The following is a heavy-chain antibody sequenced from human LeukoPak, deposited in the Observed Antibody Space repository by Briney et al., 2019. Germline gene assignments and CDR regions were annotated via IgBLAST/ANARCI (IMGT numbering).Heavy chain of an antibody. D-gene: IGHD7-27*01. Sequence: ASVRVSCKASGYTFTSYDINWVRQATGQGLEWMGWMNPNSGDTGYAQNFQGRVTMSRDTSISTAYMELSRLRSDDTAVYYCARDPRLTGVPRFDYWGQGTLVTVSS. CDR3: ARDPRLTGVPRFDY. CDR1: GYTFTSYD. V-gene: IGHV1-8*01. CDR2: MNPNSGDT. J-gene: IGHJ4*02.